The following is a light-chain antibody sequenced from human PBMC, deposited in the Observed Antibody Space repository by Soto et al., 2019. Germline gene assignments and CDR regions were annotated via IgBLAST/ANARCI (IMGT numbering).Light chain of an antibody. J-gene: IGLJ3*02. V-gene: IGLV3-21*01. CDR1: NIGSKS. CDR3: QAWDISSGHVV. CDR2: YDS. Sequence: SYELTQPPSVSVAPGKTASVACGGSNIGSKSVHWYQKKSGQAPVLVMYYDSDRPSGIPERFSGSNSGNTATLTISRVEAGDEADYYRQAWDISSGHVVFGGGTKLTVL.